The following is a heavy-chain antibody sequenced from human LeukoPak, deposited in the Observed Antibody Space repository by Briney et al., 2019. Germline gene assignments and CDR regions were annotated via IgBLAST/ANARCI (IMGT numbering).Heavy chain of an antibody. CDR3: ARNYIVGATPDPFDI. V-gene: IGHV3-21*01. J-gene: IGHJ3*02. Sequence: GGSLRLSCAASGFTFSRYSMNWVRQAPGKGLEWVSSISSSRSYIYYADSVKGQFTISRDNAKNSLYLQMNSLRAEDTAVYYCARNYIVGATPDPFDIWGQGTMVTVSS. CDR1: GFTFSRYS. D-gene: IGHD1-26*01. CDR2: ISSSRSYI.